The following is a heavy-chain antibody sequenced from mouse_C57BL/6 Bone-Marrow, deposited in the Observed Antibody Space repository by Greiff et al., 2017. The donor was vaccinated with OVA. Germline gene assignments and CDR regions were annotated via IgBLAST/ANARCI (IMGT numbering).Heavy chain of an antibody. CDR2: ISSGGSYT. CDR3: ARYRGFAY. Sequence: DVKLVESGGDLVKPGGSLKLSCAASGFTFSSYGMSWVRQTPDKRLEWVATISSGGSYTYYPDSVKGRFTISRDNAKNTLYLQMSSLKSEDTAMYYCARYRGFAYWGQGTLVTVSA. V-gene: IGHV5-6*02. J-gene: IGHJ3*01. CDR1: GFTFSSYG.